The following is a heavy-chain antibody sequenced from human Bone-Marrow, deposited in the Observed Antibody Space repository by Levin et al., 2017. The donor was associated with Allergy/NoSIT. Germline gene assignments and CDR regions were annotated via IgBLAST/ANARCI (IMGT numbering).Heavy chain of an antibody. Sequence: GESLKISCKGSGYSFTSYWIGWVRQMPGKGLEWMGIIYPGDSDTRYSPSFQGQVTISADKSISTAYLQWSSLKASDTAMYYCARRNYYDSSGYYDDAFDSWGQGTMVTVSS. CDR1: GYSFTSYW. J-gene: IGHJ3*02. V-gene: IGHV5-51*01. CDR2: IYPGDSDT. CDR3: ARRNYYDSSGYYDDAFDS. D-gene: IGHD3-22*01.